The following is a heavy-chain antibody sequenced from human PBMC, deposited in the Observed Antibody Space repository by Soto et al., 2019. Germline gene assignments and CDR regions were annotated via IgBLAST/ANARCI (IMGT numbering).Heavy chain of an antibody. CDR2: TYHSGTT. CDR3: AREVNSSPARGPNWFDP. Sequence: QVQLQESGPGLVQPSGTLSLTCAVSGDSITNSHWWSWVRQTPGKGLEWIGETYHSGTTNYNPSLNTRVTISIDNSKNQFSLKMNSVTAADTAVYYCAREVNSSPARGPNWFDPWGQGTLVTVSS. D-gene: IGHD6-13*01. V-gene: IGHV4-4*02. CDR1: GDSITNSHW. J-gene: IGHJ5*02.